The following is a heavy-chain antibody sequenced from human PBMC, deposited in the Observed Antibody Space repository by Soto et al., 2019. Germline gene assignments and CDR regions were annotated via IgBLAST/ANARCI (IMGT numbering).Heavy chain of an antibody. V-gene: IGHV3-23*01. CDR2: ITGSGASA. J-gene: IGHJ3*01. CDR1: GFTFSTYA. Sequence: EVQLLESGGGLVQPGGSLRISCAASGFTFSTYALTWVRQPPGKGLGWVAAITGSGASANYADSVKGRFTISRDNSKNTLYLQMSSLTAEDTAVYFCAKDPNGDYVGAFDFWGRGTLVTISS. D-gene: IGHD2-8*01. CDR3: AKDPNGDYVGAFDF.